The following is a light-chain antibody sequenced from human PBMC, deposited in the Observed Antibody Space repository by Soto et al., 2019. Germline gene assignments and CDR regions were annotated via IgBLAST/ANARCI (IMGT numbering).Light chain of an antibody. J-gene: IGLJ3*02. CDR2: TNN. CDR1: NSNIGSNY. V-gene: IGLV1-47*01. CDR3: AAWDDSLSGWV. Sequence: VLTQPPSASGTPGQRVTISCSGRNSNIGSNYVYWYQQVPGTAPKLLIYTNNQRPSGVPDRFSGSKSATSASLAIGGLRSEDEADYYCAAWDDSLSGWVFGGGTKLTVL.